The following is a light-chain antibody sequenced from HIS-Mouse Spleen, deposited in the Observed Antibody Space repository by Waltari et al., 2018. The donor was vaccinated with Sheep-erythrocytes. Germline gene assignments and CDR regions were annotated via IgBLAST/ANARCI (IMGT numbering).Light chain of an antibody. J-gene: IGLJ3*02. Sequence: QSVLTQPPSVSGAPGQRVTISCTGSSSNIGAGYDVHGYQQLPGTAPKPLIYGNSNRPSGVPDRFSGSKSGTSASLAITGLQAEDEADYYCQSYDSSLRGVFGGGTKLTVL. CDR1: SSNIGAGYD. CDR2: GNS. CDR3: QSYDSSLRGV. V-gene: IGLV1-40*01.